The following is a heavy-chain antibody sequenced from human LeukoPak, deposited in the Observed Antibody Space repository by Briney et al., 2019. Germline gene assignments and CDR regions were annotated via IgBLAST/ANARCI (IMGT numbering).Heavy chain of an antibody. D-gene: IGHD2-2*01. V-gene: IGHV4-59*08. CDR2: FFLKGST. Sequence: SETLSLTCTVSGGSISSYYWSWIRQPPGKGLEWIGSFFLKGSTYYNPSLKSRVTISVDTSKNQFSLTLSSVTAADTAVYYCARVARCTSCFDVDYWGQGTLVTVSS. CDR1: GGSISSYY. CDR3: ARVARCTSCFDVDY. J-gene: IGHJ4*02.